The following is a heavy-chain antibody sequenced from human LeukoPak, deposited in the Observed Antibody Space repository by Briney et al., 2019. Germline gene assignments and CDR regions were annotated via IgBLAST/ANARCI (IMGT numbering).Heavy chain of an antibody. CDR1: GGSISSYY. Sequence: PSETLSLTCTVSGGSISSYYWSWIRQPAGKGLEWIGSIYYSGSTYYNPSLKSRVTISVDTSKNQFSLKLSSVTAADTAVYYCARVAYDYVWGSYPPQALGAFDIWGQGTMVTVSS. CDR3: ARVAYDYVWGSYPPQALGAFDI. J-gene: IGHJ3*02. CDR2: IYYSGST. V-gene: IGHV4-4*07. D-gene: IGHD3-16*02.